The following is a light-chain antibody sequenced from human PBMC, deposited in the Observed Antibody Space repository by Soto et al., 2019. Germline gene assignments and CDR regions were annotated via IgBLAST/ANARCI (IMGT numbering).Light chain of an antibody. J-gene: IGKJ1*01. CDR1: QNIRSW. CDR2: DAS. CDR3: QQFNHYSGS. Sequence: DIHLTQSPSSLSASLGDRVTITCRASQNIRSWLAWYQQKPGRVPKLLIFDASTLTSKAPSRFSGSGSGTEFTLTISNLQADDFATYYCQQFNHYSGSFGQGTKVEIK. V-gene: IGKV1-5*01.